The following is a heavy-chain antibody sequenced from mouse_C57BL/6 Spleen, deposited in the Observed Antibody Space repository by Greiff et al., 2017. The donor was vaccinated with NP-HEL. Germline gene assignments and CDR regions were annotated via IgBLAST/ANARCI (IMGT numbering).Heavy chain of an antibody. J-gene: IGHJ2*01. CDR3: ARSPITTVGDY. D-gene: IGHD1-1*01. CDR1: GFTFTDYY. CDR2: IRNKANGYTT. V-gene: IGHV7-3*01. Sequence: EVMLVESGGGLVQPGGSLSLSCAASGFTFTDYYMSWVRQPPGKALEWLGFIRNKANGYTTEYSASVKGRFTISRDNSQSILYLQMNALRAEDSATYYCARSPITTVGDYWGQGTTLTVSS.